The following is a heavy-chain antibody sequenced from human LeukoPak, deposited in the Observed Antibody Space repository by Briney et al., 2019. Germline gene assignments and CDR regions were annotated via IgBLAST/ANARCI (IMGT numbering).Heavy chain of an antibody. J-gene: IGHJ4*02. V-gene: IGHV3-23*01. CDR3: AKDVRGPTGNFDY. Sequence: PGGSLRLSCAASGFTFSSYAMSCVRQAPGKGLEGGSAISGSGGSTYYADSGKGRFTIPGDNSKNTLYLQMNSLRAEDTAVYYCAKDVRGPTGNFDYWGQGTLVTVSS. CDR2: ISGSGGST. CDR1: GFTFSSYA. D-gene: IGHD3-10*01.